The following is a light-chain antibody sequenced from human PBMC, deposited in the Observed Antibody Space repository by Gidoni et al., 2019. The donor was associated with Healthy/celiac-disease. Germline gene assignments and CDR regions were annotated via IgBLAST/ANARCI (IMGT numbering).Light chain of an antibody. V-gene: IGKV3-11*01. CDR3: QQRSNWPPMIT. J-gene: IGKJ5*01. CDR2: DAS. Sequence: EIVLTQSPATLSLSRGERATLSCRASQSVSSYLAWYQQEPGQAPRLLIYDASNRATGIPARFSGSGSGTDFTLTISSLEPEDFAVYYCQQRSNWPPMITFGQGTRLEIK. CDR1: QSVSSY.